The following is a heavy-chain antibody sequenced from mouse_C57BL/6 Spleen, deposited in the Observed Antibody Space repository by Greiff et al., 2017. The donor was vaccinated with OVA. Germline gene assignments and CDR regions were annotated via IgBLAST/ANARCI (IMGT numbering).Heavy chain of an antibody. V-gene: IGHV1-81*01. CDR1: GYTFTSYG. D-gene: IGHD1-1*01. CDR3: ARRTLVEERYFDY. Sequence: VQLQQSGAELARPGASVKLSCKASGYTFTSYGISWVKQSPGQGLEWIGELYPRSGNTYYTEKFKGGATLSAAKSSSTAYMELRSLTSEDSAVYFCARRTLVEERYFDYWGQGTTLTVSS. CDR2: LYPRSGNT. J-gene: IGHJ2*01.